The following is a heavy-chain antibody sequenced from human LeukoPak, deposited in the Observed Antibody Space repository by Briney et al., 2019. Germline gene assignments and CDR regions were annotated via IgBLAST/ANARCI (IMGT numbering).Heavy chain of an antibody. CDR2: ISGSGGSP. CDR1: GFTFSSYA. J-gene: IGHJ4*02. D-gene: IGHD3-3*01. Sequence: GGSLRLSCAASGFTFSSYAMSWVREAPGKGLEWVSGISGSGGSPYYADSVKGRFTISRDNSKNTLYLQMNSLRAEDTAVYYCAKGIRRLLEWLLVWYYFDYWGQGTLVTVSS. CDR3: AKGIRRLLEWLLVWYYFDY. V-gene: IGHV3-23*01.